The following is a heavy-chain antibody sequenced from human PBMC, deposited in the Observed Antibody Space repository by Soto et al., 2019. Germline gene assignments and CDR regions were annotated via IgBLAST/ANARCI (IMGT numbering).Heavy chain of an antibody. Sequence: QVQLQESGPGLVKPSDTLSLTCAVSGYSISSSNGWGWIRQPPGKGLEWIGCIYYCGTPYYNPSLKSRVTMSVDTSKHQFSRKLTYVTAVDTAVYYCARREIQGPIDYWGQGTLVTVSS. V-gene: IGHV4-28*01. CDR3: ARREIQGPIDY. CDR2: IYYCGTP. CDR1: GYSISSSNG. J-gene: IGHJ4*02. D-gene: IGHD1-26*01.